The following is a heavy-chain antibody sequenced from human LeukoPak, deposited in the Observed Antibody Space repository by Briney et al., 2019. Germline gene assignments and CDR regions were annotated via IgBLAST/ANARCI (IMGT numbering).Heavy chain of an antibody. J-gene: IGHJ4*02. D-gene: IGHD6-19*01. CDR2: IYYSGST. Sequence: PSEPLSLTCTVSGGSISSYYWSWIRQPPGKGLVWIGYIYYSGSTNYHPSLKSRVTLSLDTSKNQFSLKLSSVTAADTAVYYCARNIAVTGTYSYSDYWGQGTLVTVSS. CDR3: ARNIAVTGTYSYSDY. CDR1: GGSISSYY. V-gene: IGHV4-59*08.